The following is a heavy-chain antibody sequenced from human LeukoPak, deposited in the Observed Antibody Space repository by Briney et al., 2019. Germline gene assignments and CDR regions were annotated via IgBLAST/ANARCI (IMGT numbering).Heavy chain of an antibody. CDR1: GFTFTTYT. Sequence: PGGSLRLSCAASGFTFTTYTMNWVRQAPGKGLEWVSSISGSGAYIYYADSVKGRFTISRDNSKNTLYLQMNSLRAEDTAVYYCARGLRNDAFDIWGQGTMVTVSS. CDR3: ARGLRNDAFDI. D-gene: IGHD3-16*01. J-gene: IGHJ3*02. V-gene: IGHV3-21*01. CDR2: ISGSGAYI.